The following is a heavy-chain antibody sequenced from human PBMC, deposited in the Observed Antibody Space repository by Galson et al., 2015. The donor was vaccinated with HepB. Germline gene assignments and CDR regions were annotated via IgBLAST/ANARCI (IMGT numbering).Heavy chain of an antibody. D-gene: IGHD3-10*01. CDR3: ARAGISMVRGVAGYRFDV. J-gene: IGHJ3*01. CDR2: IYHSGST. Sequence: SETLSLTCNVSGGSISTYYWSWIRQPPGKGLEWIGHIYHSGSTTYRSSLKSRVTISIDTSKSQFSLNLTSVTAADTAVYYCARAGISMVRGVAGYRFDVWGRGAMVIVSS. CDR1: GGSISTYY. V-gene: IGHV4-59*01.